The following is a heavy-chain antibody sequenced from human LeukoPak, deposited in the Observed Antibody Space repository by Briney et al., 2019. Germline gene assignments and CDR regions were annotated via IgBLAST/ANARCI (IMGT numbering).Heavy chain of an antibody. D-gene: IGHD2-21*02. CDR1: GFTFSSYS. J-gene: IGHJ3*02. CDR3: ARDLEVVTAPNDAFDI. CDR2: ISSSSSTI. V-gene: IGHV3-48*04. Sequence: PGGSLRLSCAASGFTFSSYSMNWVRQAPGKGLEWVSYISSSSSTIYYADSVKGRFTISRDNAKNSLYLQMNSLRAEDTAVYYCARDLEVVTAPNDAFDIWGQGTMVTVSS.